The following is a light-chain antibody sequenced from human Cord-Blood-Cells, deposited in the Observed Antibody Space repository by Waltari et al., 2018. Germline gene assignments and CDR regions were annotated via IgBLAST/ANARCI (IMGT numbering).Light chain of an antibody. J-gene: IGLJ3*02. CDR2: GKN. CDR1: SLRSYY. CDR3: NTRGSSGNHWV. Sequence: SSELNQDPAVSVALGQTVRITCQGDSLRSYYASWYQQKPGQAPVLDIYGKNNRPSGLPYRFTGSRSGNTAAVTIPGSEAGDVVVYYWNTRGSSGNHWVFAGGTKL. V-gene: IGLV3-19*01.